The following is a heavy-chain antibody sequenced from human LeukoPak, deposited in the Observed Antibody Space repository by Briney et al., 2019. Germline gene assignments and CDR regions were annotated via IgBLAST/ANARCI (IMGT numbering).Heavy chain of an antibody. CDR1: GFTFSSYS. V-gene: IGHV3-30*03. CDR3: ARRGDCSSTSCSQRLDY. J-gene: IGHJ4*02. CDR2: ISYDGSNK. D-gene: IGHD2-2*01. Sequence: GGSLRLSCAASGFTFSSYSMNWVRQAPGKGLEWVAVISYDGSNKYYADSVKGRFTISRDNSKNTLYLQMNSLRAEDTAVYYCARRGDCSSTSCSQRLDYWGQGTLVTVSS.